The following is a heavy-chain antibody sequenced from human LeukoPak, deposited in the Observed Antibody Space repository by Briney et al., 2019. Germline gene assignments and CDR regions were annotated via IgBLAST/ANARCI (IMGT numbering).Heavy chain of an antibody. CDR2: INHSGST. J-gene: IGHJ4*02. CDR1: GGSFSGYY. D-gene: IGHD2-15*01. V-gene: IGHV4-34*01. CDR3: AREAGYCSGGSCYSLFDY. Sequence: SETLCLTCAVSGGSFSGYYWSWIRQPPGKGLEWIGEINHSGSTNYNPSPKSRVTISVDTSKNQFSLKLSSVTAADTAVYYCAREAGYCSGGSCYSLFDYWGQGTLVTVSS.